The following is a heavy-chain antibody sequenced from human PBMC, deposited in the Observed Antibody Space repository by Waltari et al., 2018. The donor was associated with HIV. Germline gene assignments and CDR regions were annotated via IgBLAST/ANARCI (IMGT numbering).Heavy chain of an antibody. CDR3: ARHSSVTKIHFDY. CDR1: GGSISSSYYY. D-gene: IGHD4-4*01. J-gene: IGHJ4*02. CDR2: SYYSGST. Sequence: QLQLQESGPGLVKPSETLSLTCTVSGGSISSSYYYWGWIRQPPGKGLEWIGRSYYSGSTSYSPSLKSRVTISVDTSKNQFALKLSSVTAADTAVYYCARHSSVTKIHFDYWGQGTLVTVSS. V-gene: IGHV4-39*01.